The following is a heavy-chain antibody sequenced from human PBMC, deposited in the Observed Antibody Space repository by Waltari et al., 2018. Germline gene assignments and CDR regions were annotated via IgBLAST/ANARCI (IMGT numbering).Heavy chain of an antibody. Sequence: QVQLVQSGAEVKKPGASVKVSCKASGYTFTGYYMHWVRQAPGQGLEWMGWINPNSGGTNYAQKFQGRVTMTRDTSISTAYMELSRLRSDDTAVYYCASLCSSTSCSHYYYYGMDVWGQGTTVTVSS. J-gene: IGHJ6*02. CDR2: INPNSGGT. V-gene: IGHV1-2*02. CDR3: ASLCSSTSCSHYYYYGMDV. D-gene: IGHD2-2*01. CDR1: GYTFTGYY.